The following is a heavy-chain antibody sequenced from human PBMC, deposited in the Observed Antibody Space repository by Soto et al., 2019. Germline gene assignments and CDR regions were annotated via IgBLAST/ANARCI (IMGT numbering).Heavy chain of an antibody. V-gene: IGHV3-23*01. D-gene: IGHD6-6*01. CDR1: GFTFSSYA. Sequence: GGSLRLSCAASGFTFSSYAMSWVRQAPGKGLEWVSAISGSGGSTYYADSVKGRFTISRDNSKNTLYLQMNSLRAEDTAVYYCAKDIEGIAARPYGMDVWGQGTTVTVSS. CDR3: AKDIEGIAARPYGMDV. CDR2: ISGSGGST. J-gene: IGHJ6*02.